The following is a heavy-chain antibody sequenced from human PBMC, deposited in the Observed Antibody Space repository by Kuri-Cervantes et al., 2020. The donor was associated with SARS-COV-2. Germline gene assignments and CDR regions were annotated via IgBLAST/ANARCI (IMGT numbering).Heavy chain of an antibody. CDR3: AKPMDGDYDLFCFDY. D-gene: IGHD4-17*01. J-gene: IGHJ4*02. Sequence: GGSLRLSCAASGFTFSSYSMNWARQAPGKGLEWVSSISSSSSYIYYADSVRGRFTISRDNAKNSLYLQMNSLRAEDTAVYYCAKPMDGDYDLFCFDYWGQGALVTVSS. CDR2: ISSSSSYI. CDR1: GFTFSSYS. V-gene: IGHV3-21*01.